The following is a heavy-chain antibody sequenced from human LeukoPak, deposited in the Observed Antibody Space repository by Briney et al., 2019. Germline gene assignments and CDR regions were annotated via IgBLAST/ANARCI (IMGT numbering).Heavy chain of an antibody. J-gene: IGHJ4*02. D-gene: IGHD5-18*01. CDR1: GFTFSSYG. V-gene: IGHV3-21*01. CDR3: ARGVGYGALPDY. Sequence: PGGSLRLSCAASGFTFSSYGMSWVRQAPGKGLEWVSAISSSSSYIYYADSVKGRFTISRDNAKNSLYLQMNSLRAEDTAVYYCARGVGYGALPDYWGQGTLVTVSS. CDR2: ISSSSSYI.